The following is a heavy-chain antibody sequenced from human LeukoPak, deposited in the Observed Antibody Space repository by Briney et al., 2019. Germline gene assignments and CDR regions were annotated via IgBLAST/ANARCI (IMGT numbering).Heavy chain of an antibody. CDR3: TLIQGWGAGSYFLDY. Sequence: GGSLRLSCAVSGFSVSSFGMSWVRQAPGKGLEWVGRVKSYNAGGTTHYAAPVKGRFIISRDDSKNMLYLQMDSLKTEDTAVYYCTLIQGWGAGSYFLDYWGQGALVTVSS. V-gene: IGHV3-15*01. D-gene: IGHD3-10*01. CDR1: GFSVSSFG. CDR2: VKSYNAGGTT. J-gene: IGHJ4*02.